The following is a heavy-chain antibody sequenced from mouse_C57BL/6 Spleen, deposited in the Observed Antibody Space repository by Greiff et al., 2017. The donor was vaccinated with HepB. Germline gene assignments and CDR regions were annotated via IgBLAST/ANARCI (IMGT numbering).Heavy chain of an antibody. CDR1: GFTFTDYY. CDR3: ARSGRGFDY. CDR2: IRNKANGYTT. V-gene: IGHV7-3*01. J-gene: IGHJ2*01. Sequence: DVMLVESGGGLVQPGGSLSLSCAASGFTFTDYYMSWVRQPPGKALEWLGFIRNKANGYTTEYSASVKGRFTISRDNSQSILYLQMNALRAEDSATYYCARSGRGFDYWGQGTTLTVSS. D-gene: IGHD3-1*01.